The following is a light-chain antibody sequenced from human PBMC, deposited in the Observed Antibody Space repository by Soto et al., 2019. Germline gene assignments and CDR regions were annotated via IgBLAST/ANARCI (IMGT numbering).Light chain of an antibody. Sequence: QSALTQPASVSGSPGQSITISCTGTSSDVGSYNLVSWYQQHPGKAPKLMIYEVSKRPSGVSNRFSGSKSGNTASLTISGLQAEDEADYYCCSHAGSRVFGGGTKVTVL. J-gene: IGLJ2*01. V-gene: IGLV2-23*02. CDR3: CSHAGSRV. CDR2: EVS. CDR1: SSDVGSYNL.